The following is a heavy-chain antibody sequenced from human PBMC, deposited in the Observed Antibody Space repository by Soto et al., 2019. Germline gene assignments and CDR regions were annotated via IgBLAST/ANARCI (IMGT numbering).Heavy chain of an antibody. CDR3: AKDSCRGVTIPPSYFYYGMDF. Sequence: QVQLVESGGGVVQPGRSLRLSCVASGFMFSSFGMHWVRQAPGKGLEWVAIISYDGNKKYYADSVKGRLTISRDNSKNMLHLQMNSLRAEDKAVYYCAKDSCRGVTIPPSYFYYGMDFWGQGTKVTVSS. D-gene: IGHD3-10*01. J-gene: IGHJ6*02. V-gene: IGHV3-30*18. CDR2: ISYDGNKK. CDR1: GFMFSSFG.